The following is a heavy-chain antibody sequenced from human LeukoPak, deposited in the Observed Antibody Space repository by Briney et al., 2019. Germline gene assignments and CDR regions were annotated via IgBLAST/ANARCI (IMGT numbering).Heavy chain of an antibody. CDR2: ISSSGSTI. CDR1: GFTFSDYY. J-gene: IGHJ6*02. Sequence: GGSLRLSCAASGFTFSDYYMSWIRQAPGKGLEWVSYISSSGSTIYYADSVKGRFTISRDNAKNSLYLQMNSLRAEDTAVYYCARRSAAYYHYGMDVWGQGTTVTVSS. CDR3: ARRSAAYYHYGMDV. D-gene: IGHD6-25*01. V-gene: IGHV3-11*01.